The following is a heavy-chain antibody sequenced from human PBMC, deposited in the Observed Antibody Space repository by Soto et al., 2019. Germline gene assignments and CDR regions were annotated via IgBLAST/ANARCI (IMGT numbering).Heavy chain of an antibody. J-gene: IGHJ6*03. CDR3: ARIFSVYYYYYMDV. Sequence: GGSLRLSCAASGFTFSSYAMSWVRQAPGKGLEWVSAISGSGGSTYYADSVKGRFTISRDNSKNTLYLQMNSLRAEDTAVYYCARIFSVYYYYYMDVWGKGTTVTVSS. CDR1: GFTFSSYA. CDR2: ISGSGGST. V-gene: IGHV3-23*01. D-gene: IGHD3-9*01.